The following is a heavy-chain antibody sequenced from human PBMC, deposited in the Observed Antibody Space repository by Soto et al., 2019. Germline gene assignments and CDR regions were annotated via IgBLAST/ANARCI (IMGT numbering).Heavy chain of an antibody. V-gene: IGHV4-34*01. Sequence: SETLSITCAVYGGFLSESYWTWIRQPPGKGLEWIGEINHVGGTNYNPSLKSRVTMSVDTSQNQFSLRLISVTAADTAIYFCVRIRYQLPSSVLWLDPWGQGTPVTVSS. CDR3: VRIRYQLPSSVLWLDP. J-gene: IGHJ5*02. D-gene: IGHD3-16*01. CDR2: INHVGGT. CDR1: GGFLSESY.